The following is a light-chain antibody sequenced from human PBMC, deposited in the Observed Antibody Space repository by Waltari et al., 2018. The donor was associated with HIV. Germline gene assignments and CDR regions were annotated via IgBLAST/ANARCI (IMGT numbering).Light chain of an antibody. CDR2: DVV. CDR1: SDDIGGSNL. Sequence: QSALTQPASVSGPPGQSITISCTGTSDDIGGSNLVSWYQHHPGKAPRLIIFDVVKRPSGISGRFSGSKSGYTASLTISGLRTEDEADYFCCSKSTIYFGVLFGGGTTLTVL. CDR3: CSKSTIYFGVL. J-gene: IGLJ2*01. V-gene: IGLV2-23*02.